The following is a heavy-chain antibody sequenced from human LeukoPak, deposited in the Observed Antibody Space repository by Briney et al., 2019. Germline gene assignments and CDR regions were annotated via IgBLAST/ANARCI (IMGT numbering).Heavy chain of an antibody. Sequence: PGGSLRLSCAASGFTFSSYGMHWVRQAPGKGLEWVAFIRYDRSNKYYADSVKGRFTISRDNSKNTLYLQMNSLRAEDTAVYYCAKLQRTSSTDAFDIWGQGTMVAVSS. CDR3: AKLQRTSSTDAFDI. CDR2: IRYDRSNK. V-gene: IGHV3-30*02. J-gene: IGHJ3*02. CDR1: GFTFSSYG. D-gene: IGHD1-7*01.